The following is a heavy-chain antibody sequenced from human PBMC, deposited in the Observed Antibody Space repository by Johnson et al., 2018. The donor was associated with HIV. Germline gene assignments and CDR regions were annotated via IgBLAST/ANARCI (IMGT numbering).Heavy chain of an antibody. Sequence: MQLVESGGGVVQPGRSLRLSCAASGFTFSSYAMHWVRQGTGKGLEWVSAIGTAGDTYYPGSVKGRFTISRENAKNSLYLQMNSLRAGDTAVYYCARESPGYAFDIWGQGTMVTVSS. J-gene: IGHJ3*02. CDR1: GFTFSSYA. V-gene: IGHV3-13*01. D-gene: IGHD1-1*01. CDR2: IGTAGDT. CDR3: ARESPGYAFDI.